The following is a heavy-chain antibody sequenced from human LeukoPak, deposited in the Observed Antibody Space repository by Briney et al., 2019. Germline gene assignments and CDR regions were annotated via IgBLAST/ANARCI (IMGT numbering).Heavy chain of an antibody. D-gene: IGHD5-24*01. Sequence: PGGSLRLYCAASRFTFSSYEMNWVRQAPGKGLEWVSYISSSGSTIYYADSVKGRFTISRDNAKNSLYLQMNSLRAEDTAVYYCARAMRWLSDYWGQRTLVTVSS. CDR3: ARAMRWLSDY. J-gene: IGHJ4*02. CDR1: RFTFSSYE. CDR2: ISSSGSTI. V-gene: IGHV3-48*03.